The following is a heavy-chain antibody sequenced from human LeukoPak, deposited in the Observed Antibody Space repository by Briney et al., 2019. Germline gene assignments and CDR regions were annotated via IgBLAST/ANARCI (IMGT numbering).Heavy chain of an antibody. D-gene: IGHD3-10*01. CDR2: IKSKTDGGTT. J-gene: IGHJ4*02. CDR3: ARGRGLIIPLDY. Sequence: GGSLRLSCAASGFTFSNAWMSWVRQAPGKGLEWVGRIKSKTDGGTTDYAAPVKGRFTISRDNSKNTLYLQMNSLRAEDTAVYYCARGRGLIIPLDYWGQGTLVTVSS. V-gene: IGHV3-15*01. CDR1: GFTFSNAW.